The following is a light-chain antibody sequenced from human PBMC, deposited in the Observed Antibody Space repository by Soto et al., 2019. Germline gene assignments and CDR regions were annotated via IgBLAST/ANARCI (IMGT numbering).Light chain of an antibody. CDR1: QDVDNNF. J-gene: IGKJ4*01. Sequence: EIVLTQSPGTLSLSPGEGATLSCRASQDVDNNFLAWYQQRPGQAPRLLIYASSRRATGIPDGFSGSGSVTDFTLTISRVVPEAIAVYFCHHYYSSITFGGGTKVEVK. CDR2: ASS. CDR3: HHYYSSIT. V-gene: IGKV3-20*01.